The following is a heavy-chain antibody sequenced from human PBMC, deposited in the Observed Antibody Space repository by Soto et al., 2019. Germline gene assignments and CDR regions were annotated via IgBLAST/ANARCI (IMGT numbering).Heavy chain of an antibody. D-gene: IGHD6-19*01. CDR2: IYYSGST. CDR3: ASFRRSSGDGGMDV. CDR1: GGSLSSYY. J-gene: IGHJ6*02. Sequence: SETLYLTCTVSGGSLSSYYWSWIRQPPGKGLEWIGYIYYSGSTNYNPSLKSRVTISVDTSKNQFSLKLSSVTAADTAVYYCASFRRSSGDGGMDVWGQGTTVT. V-gene: IGHV4-59*01.